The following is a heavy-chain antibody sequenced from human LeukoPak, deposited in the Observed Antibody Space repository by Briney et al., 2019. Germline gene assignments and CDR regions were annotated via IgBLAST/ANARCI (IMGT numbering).Heavy chain of an antibody. V-gene: IGHV3-64*01. Sequence: GGSLRLSCAASGFTFNSYAMHWVRQAPGKGLECVSAISSNGGSTYYANSVKGRFTISRDNSKNTLYLQMGSLRAEDMAVYYCARDGATTNYYYYGMDVWGQGTTVTVSS. CDR2: ISSNGGST. D-gene: IGHD5-12*01. CDR1: GFTFNSYA. CDR3: ARDGATTNYYYYGMDV. J-gene: IGHJ6*02.